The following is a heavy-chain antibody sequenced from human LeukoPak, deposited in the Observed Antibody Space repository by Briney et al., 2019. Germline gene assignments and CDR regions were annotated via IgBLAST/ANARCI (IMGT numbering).Heavy chain of an antibody. V-gene: IGHV4-59*01. J-gene: IGHJ6*03. CDR1: GGSISSYY. D-gene: IGHD3-16*02. CDR3: ARELSDYYYYYMDV. Sequence: SETLSLTCTVSGGSISSYYWSWIRQPPGKGLEWIGYIYYSGSTNYNPSLKSRVTISVDTSKNQFSLKLSSVTAADTAVYYCARELSDYYYYYMDVWGKGTTVTVSS. CDR2: IYYSGST.